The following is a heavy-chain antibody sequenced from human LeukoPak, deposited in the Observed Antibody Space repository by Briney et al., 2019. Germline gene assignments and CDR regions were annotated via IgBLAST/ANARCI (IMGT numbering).Heavy chain of an antibody. CDR2: INHSGST. D-gene: IGHD3-10*01. CDR3: ARARVLWFGELSWFDP. CDR1: GGSFNGYY. J-gene: IGHJ5*02. V-gene: IGHV4-34*01. Sequence: PSETLSLTCAVYGGSFNGYYWSWIRQPPGKGLEWIGEINHSGSTNYNPSLKSRVTISVDTSKNQFSLKLSSVTAADTAVYYCARARVLWFGELSWFDPWGQGTLVTVSS.